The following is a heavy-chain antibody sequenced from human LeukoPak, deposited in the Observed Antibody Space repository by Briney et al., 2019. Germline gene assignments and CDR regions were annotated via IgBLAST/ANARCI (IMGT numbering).Heavy chain of an antibody. D-gene: IGHD6-19*01. CDR1: GFTFSGYW. CDR2: INNDGSFT. Sequence: GGSLRLSCAASGFTFSGYWMHWVRQAPGKGLVWVSRINNDGSFTNYADSVKGRFTISRDNSKNTLYLQMSSLRPEDTAVYYCVNQISGWVYWGQGTLVTVSS. V-gene: IGHV3-74*01. J-gene: IGHJ4*02. CDR3: VNQISGWVY.